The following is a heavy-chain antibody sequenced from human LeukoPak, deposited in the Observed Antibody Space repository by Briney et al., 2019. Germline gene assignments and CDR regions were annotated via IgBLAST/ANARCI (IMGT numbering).Heavy chain of an antibody. V-gene: IGHV1-69*13. J-gene: IGHJ6*02. CDR2: IIPIFGTA. D-gene: IGHD3-16*01. Sequence: SVKVSCKASGNSISNYAVSWVRQAPGQGFEWMGGIIPIFGTADYAQKFQGRVAITADQSTSTTYMALSSLKSEDTATYYCTTRACHAGGCSSSFYYYYGLHFWGQGTTVSVSS. CDR1: GNSISNYA. CDR3: TTRACHAGGCSSSFYYYYGLHF.